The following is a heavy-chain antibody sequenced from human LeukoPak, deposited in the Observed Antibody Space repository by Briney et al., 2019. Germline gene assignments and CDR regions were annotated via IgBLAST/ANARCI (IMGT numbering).Heavy chain of an antibody. D-gene: IGHD3-22*01. J-gene: IGHJ4*02. CDR2: ISSSSSYI. Sequence: GGSLRLSCAASGFTFSSYSMNWVRQAPGKGLEWVSSISSSSSYIYYAHSVKGRFTISRDNAKNPLYLQMNSLRAEDTAVYYCARGSYEVDYWGQGTLVTVSS. CDR3: ARGSYEVDY. V-gene: IGHV3-21*01. CDR1: GFTFSSYS.